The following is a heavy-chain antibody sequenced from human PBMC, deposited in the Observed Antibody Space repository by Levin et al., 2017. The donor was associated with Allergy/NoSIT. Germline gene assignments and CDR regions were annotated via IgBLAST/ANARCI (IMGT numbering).Heavy chain of an antibody. CDR2: ISYDGSNK. V-gene: IGHV3-30*04. CDR1: GFTFSSYA. CDR3: ARELSPLPKRRVGATMVGAFDI. J-gene: IGHJ3*02. D-gene: IGHD1-26*01. Sequence: GGSLRLSCAASGFTFSSYAMHWVRQAPGKGLEWVAVISYDGSNKYYADSVKGRFTISRDNSKNTLYLQMNSLRAEDTAVYYCARELSPLPKRRVGATMVGAFDIWGQGTMVTVSS.